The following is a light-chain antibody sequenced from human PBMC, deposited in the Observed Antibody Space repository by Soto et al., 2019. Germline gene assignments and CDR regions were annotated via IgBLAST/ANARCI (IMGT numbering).Light chain of an antibody. CDR2: GAS. CDR1: QSVSSRN. CDR3: LRYGDSPPAYT. J-gene: IGKJ2*01. Sequence: EIVLTQSPGTVSLSPGERATLSCRASQSVSSRNLAWYRQKPGQAPSLLIFGASNRATGIPDRFSGSGSGTDCTLTISRLEPEDCAVYYCLRYGDSPPAYTFGQGTKLEIK. V-gene: IGKV3-20*01.